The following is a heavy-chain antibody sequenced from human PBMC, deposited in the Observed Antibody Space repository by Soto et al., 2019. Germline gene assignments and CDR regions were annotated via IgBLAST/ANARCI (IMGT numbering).Heavy chain of an antibody. Sequence: GGSLRLSCAASGFICSSYDMSWVRQAPGKGLEWVSTILVGGSTHYEDSVKGRFTISRDGSKNTVYLQMNSLTAGDTAVYYCAKATATGGGAFDICGQGTMVTVSS. CDR3: AKATATGGGAFDI. D-gene: IGHD2-8*02. CDR1: GFICSSYD. V-gene: IGHV3-23*01. J-gene: IGHJ3*02. CDR2: ILVGGST.